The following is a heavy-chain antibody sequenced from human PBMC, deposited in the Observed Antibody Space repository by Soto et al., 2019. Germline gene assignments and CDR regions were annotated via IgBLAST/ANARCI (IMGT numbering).Heavy chain of an antibody. V-gene: IGHV4-59*08. CDR3: ARLGGSYAVPHFDY. Sequence: LETLPLTCTVSGGSSIHYYWSWIRQPPGKGLEWMGYIYYSGTTTNYNPSLKSRVTLSVDTSKNQFSLKLSSVTAADTAVYYCARLGGSYAVPHFDYWGQGTLVTVSS. J-gene: IGHJ4*02. CDR1: GGSSIHYY. CDR2: IYYSGTT. D-gene: IGHD1-26*01.